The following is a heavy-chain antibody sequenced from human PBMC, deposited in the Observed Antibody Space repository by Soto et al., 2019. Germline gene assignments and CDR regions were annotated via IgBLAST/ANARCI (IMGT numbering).Heavy chain of an antibody. CDR1: GGTFYTYA. D-gene: IGHD3-10*01. J-gene: IGHJ4*02. CDR2: ITPMIGTT. Sequence: QVHLVQSGAEVKRPGSSVRVSCRASGGTFYTYAFTWVRQAPGQGLEWMGGITPMIGTTKYAQQFHGRVTFSADDPASPAYMELSNLRSDDPAVYYCARDVSVMTSVFGFWGQGALITVSS. V-gene: IGHV1-69*01. CDR3: ARDVSVMTSVFGF.